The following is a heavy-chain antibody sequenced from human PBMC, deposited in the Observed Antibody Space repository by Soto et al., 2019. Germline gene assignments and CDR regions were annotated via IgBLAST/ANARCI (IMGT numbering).Heavy chain of an antibody. CDR1: GFTVSSNY. Sequence: GGSLRLSCAASGFTVSSNYMSWVRQAPGKGLEWVSVIYSGSSTYYADSVKGRFTISRDNSKNTLYLLMNSLRAEDTTVYYCAKLDSSSWYAFDIWGQGTIVTVSS. J-gene: IGHJ3*02. CDR2: IYSGSST. CDR3: AKLDSSSWYAFDI. D-gene: IGHD6-13*01. V-gene: IGHV3-53*01.